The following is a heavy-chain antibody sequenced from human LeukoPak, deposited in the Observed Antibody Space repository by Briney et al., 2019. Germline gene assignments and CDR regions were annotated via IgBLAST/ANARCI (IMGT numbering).Heavy chain of an antibody. Sequence: SQTLSLTCTVSGGSISSGEYYWSWIRQPPGKGLEWIGYIYYSGSTYYNPSLKSRVTISVDTSKNQFSLKLSSVTAADTAVYYCASVVRYYYDSSGYYRDYWGQGTLVTVSS. CDR1: GGSISSGEYY. D-gene: IGHD3-22*01. CDR3: ASVVRYYYDSSGYYRDY. CDR2: IYYSGST. J-gene: IGHJ4*02. V-gene: IGHV4-30-4*01.